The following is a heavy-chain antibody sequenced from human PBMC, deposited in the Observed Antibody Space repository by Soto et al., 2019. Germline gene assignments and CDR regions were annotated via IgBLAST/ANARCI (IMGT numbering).Heavy chain of an antibody. CDR2: IDNAGTDS. CDR1: GFTLSGRS. J-gene: IGHJ6*01. CDR3: ARGWFGPDV. Sequence: EVQLVESGGGLVQPGGSLRLSCAASGFTLSGRSMHWVRQAPGKGLVWVSGIDNAGTDSTYADSVEGRFTSSRDNAKNMLYLQMNSLGVADTAVYYCARGWFGPDVWGKGTTVSVSS. D-gene: IGHD3-10*01. V-gene: IGHV3-74*01.